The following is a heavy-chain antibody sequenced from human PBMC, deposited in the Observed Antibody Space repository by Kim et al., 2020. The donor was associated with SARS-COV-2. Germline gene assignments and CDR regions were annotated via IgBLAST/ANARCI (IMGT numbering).Heavy chain of an antibody. CDR3: ATKRGYDFWSDDYYYGMDV. D-gene: IGHD3-3*01. CDR2: ISGSGGST. Sequence: GGSLRLSCAASGFTFSSYAMSWVRQAPGKGQEWVSAISGSGGSTYYADSVKGRFTISRDNSKNTLYLQMNSLRAEDTAVYYCATKRGYDFWSDDYYYGMDVWGQGTTVTVSS. CDR1: GFTFSSYA. J-gene: IGHJ6*02. V-gene: IGHV3-23*01.